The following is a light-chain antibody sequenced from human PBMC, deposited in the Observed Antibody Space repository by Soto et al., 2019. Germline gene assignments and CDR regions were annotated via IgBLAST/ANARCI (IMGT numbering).Light chain of an antibody. CDR2: GAS. J-gene: IGKJ1*01. V-gene: IGKV3-20*01. CDR1: QSVNSSN. Sequence: SQSACTLSLSTGERATLSCRASQSVNSSNLAWYQQKPGQAPRLLIYGASSRATGIPDRFSGSGSGTDFTLTISRLEPEDFAVYYCQQYGSSPWTFAQRTKVAIK. CDR3: QQYGSSPWT.